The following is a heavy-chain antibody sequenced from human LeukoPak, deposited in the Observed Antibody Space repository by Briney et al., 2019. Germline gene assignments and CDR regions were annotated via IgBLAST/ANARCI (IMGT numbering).Heavy chain of an antibody. Sequence: GESLKISCKGSGYSFISYWIGWVRQMPGKGLEWMGIIYPGDSDTRYSPSFQGQVTISADKSISTAYLQWSSLKASDTAMYYCARHDSYDFWSGSTGRFDPWGQGTLVTVSS. D-gene: IGHD3-3*01. J-gene: IGHJ5*02. CDR3: ARHDSYDFWSGSTGRFDP. CDR1: GYSFISYW. CDR2: IYPGDSDT. V-gene: IGHV5-51*01.